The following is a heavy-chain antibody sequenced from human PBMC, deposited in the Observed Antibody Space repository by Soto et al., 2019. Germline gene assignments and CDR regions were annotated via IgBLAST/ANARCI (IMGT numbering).Heavy chain of an antibody. CDR1: GFTFSSYW. CDR3: VRTSLVVAAATREDY. J-gene: IGHJ4*02. CDR2: INSAGSST. V-gene: IGHV3-74*01. Sequence: EVQLVESGGGLVQPGGSLRLSCAASGFTFSSYWMHWVRQAPGKGLVWVSRINSAGSSTGYADSVKGRFTMSGDNAKNTMYLQMNRLRAEDTAVYYCVRTSLVVAAATREDYWGQGTLVTVSS. D-gene: IGHD2-15*01.